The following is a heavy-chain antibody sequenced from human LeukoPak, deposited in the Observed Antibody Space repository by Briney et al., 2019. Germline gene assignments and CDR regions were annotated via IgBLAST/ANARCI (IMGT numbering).Heavy chain of an antibody. CDR1: GGSFSGYY. J-gene: IGHJ6*04. CDR3: ARGGGWHHYYYGMDV. CDR2: INHSGST. D-gene: IGHD6-19*01. Sequence: PSETLSLTCAVYGGSFSGYYWSWIRQPPGKGLEWIGEINHSGSTNYNPSLKSRVTISVDTSKNQFSLKLSSVTAADTAVYYCARGGGWHHYYYGMDVWGKGTTVTVSS. V-gene: IGHV4-34*01.